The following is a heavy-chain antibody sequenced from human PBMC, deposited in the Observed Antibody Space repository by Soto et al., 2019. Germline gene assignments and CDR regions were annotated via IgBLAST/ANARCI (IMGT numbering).Heavy chain of an antibody. J-gene: IGHJ4*02. D-gene: IGHD1-1*01. CDR1: GFTFGSYT. Sequence: EVQPVESGGGLVKPGRSLRLSCTAAGFTFGSYTINWVRQAPGKGLEWVSSISASSSQIYYADSVKGRFTISRDNAKNSLYLQMNSLSAEDTAVYYCARGTGYFDYWGQGTLVTVSS. CDR2: ISASSSQI. CDR3: ARGTGYFDY. V-gene: IGHV3-21*01.